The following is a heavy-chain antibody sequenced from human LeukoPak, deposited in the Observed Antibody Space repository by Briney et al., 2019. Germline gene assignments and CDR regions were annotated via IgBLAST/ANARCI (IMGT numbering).Heavy chain of an antibody. CDR2: IYTSGST. CDR3: ARGRAAARIYYFDY. D-gene: IGHD6-13*01. V-gene: IGHV4-61*02. J-gene: IGHJ4*02. Sequence: SETLSLICTVSGGSISSGSYYWSWIRQPAGKGLEWIGRIYTSGSTNYNPSLKSRVTISVDTSKNQFSLKLSSVTAADTAVYYCARGRAAARIYYFDYWGQGTLVTVSS. CDR1: GGSISSGSYY.